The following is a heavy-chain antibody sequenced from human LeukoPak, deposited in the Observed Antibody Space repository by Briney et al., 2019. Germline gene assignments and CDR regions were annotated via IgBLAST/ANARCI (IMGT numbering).Heavy chain of an antibody. J-gene: IGHJ4*02. V-gene: IGHV4-39*01. CDR3: ASMIFGVGYFDY. CDR2: VYDSGST. CDR1: GGSISSSSYF. D-gene: IGHD3/OR15-3a*01. Sequence: SETLSLTCTVSGGSISSSSYFWGWIRQPPGKGLEWIGSVYDSGSTYYNPSLKSRVTISVDTSKNQFSLKLSSVTAADTAVYYCASMIFGVGYFDYWGQGTLVTVSS.